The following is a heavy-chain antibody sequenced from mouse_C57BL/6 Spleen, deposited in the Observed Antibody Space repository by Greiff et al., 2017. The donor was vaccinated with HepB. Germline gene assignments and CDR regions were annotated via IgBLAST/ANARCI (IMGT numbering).Heavy chain of an antibody. CDR1: GFTFTDYY. V-gene: IGHV7-3*01. Sequence: EVNVVESGGGLVQPGGSLSLSCAASGFTFTDYYMSWVRQPPGKALEWLGFIRNKANGYTTEYSASVKGRVTISRDNSKSILYIQMNALRAEDSATYYCARYGDYWGQGTTLTVSS. CDR3: ARYGDY. J-gene: IGHJ2*01. CDR2: IRNKANGYTT.